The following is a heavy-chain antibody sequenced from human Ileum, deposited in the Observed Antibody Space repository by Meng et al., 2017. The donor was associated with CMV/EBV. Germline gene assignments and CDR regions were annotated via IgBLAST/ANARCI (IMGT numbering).Heavy chain of an antibody. V-gene: IGHV3-23*01. CDR1: GFTFSRYA. D-gene: IGHD6-19*01. Sequence: VQLWGAGGGLALPGGPLRRSGAASGFTFSRYAMSWVRQAPGKGLEWISAISGTSGSSYYADSVKGRFTISRDNSKNTLYLQMNSLRAEDTAVYYCASCASGWYPDYWGQGTLVTVSS. J-gene: IGHJ4*02. CDR2: ISGTSGSS. CDR3: ASCASGWYPDY.